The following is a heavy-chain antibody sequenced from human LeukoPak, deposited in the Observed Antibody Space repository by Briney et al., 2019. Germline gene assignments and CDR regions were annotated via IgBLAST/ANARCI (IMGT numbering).Heavy chain of an antibody. V-gene: IGHV3-53*01. Sequence: GGSLRLSCAASGFTFSSYGMHWVRQAPGKGLEWVSVIYSGGSTYYADSVKGRFTISRDNSKSTLYIQMNSLRAEDTAVYYCARAKPKNMVRGLIMRRESRHYFDYWGQGTLVTVSS. CDR3: ARAKPKNMVRGLIMRRESRHYFDY. D-gene: IGHD3-10*01. CDR2: IYSGGST. J-gene: IGHJ4*02. CDR1: GFTFSSYG.